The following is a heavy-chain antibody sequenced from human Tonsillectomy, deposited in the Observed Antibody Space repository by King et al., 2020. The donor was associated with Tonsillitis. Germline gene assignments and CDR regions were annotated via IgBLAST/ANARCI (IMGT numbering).Heavy chain of an antibody. J-gene: IGHJ4*02. D-gene: IGHD2-15*01. CDR3: GGGGWSLDF. Sequence: VQLQESGPGLVRPSETLSLTCTVSGGSISPYYWSWIRQPPGEGLEWIGYMYYAGSTTYNPSLKSRATNSGDTSKNQFSLKLSSVTAADTAVYYCGGGGWSLDFWGQGILVTVSS. V-gene: IGHV4-59*01. CDR2: MYYAGST. CDR1: GGSISPYY.